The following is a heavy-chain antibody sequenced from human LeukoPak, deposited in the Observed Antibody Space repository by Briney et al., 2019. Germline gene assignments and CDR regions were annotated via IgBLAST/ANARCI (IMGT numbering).Heavy chain of an antibody. V-gene: IGHV3-74*03. CDR2: SKYDGSTA. Sequence: GGSLRLSCETSGFTLKNYWMSWLRRAPGKGLEWVSRSKYDGSTAMYAESVKGRFTISRDNARGTLYLQMNRLRVDDTAVYYCAKSDWFDPCGRGILVTVSS. CDR3: AKSDWFDP. J-gene: IGHJ5*02. CDR1: GFTLKNYW.